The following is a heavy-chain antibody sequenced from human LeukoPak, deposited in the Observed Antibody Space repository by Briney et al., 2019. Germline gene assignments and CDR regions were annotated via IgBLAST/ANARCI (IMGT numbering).Heavy chain of an antibody. CDR3: ARLNRSYYDSSGYYDY. CDR1: GGSISSYY. V-gene: IGHV4-59*01. J-gene: IGHJ4*02. CDR2: IYYSGST. D-gene: IGHD3-22*01. Sequence: PSETLSLTCTVSGGSISSYYWSWIRQPPGKGLEWIGYIYYSGSTNYNPSLKSRVTISVDTSKNQFSLKLSSVTAADTAVYYCARLNRSYYDSSGYYDYWGQGTLVTVSS.